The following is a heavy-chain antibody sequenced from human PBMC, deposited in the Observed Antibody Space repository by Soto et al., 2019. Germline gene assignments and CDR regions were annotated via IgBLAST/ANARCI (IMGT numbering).Heavy chain of an antibody. J-gene: IGHJ4*02. D-gene: IGHD6-13*01. CDR1: GFTFSSYG. CDR2: ISYDGSNK. Sequence: QVQLVESGGGVVQPGRSLRLSSAASGFTFSSYGMHWVRQAPGKGLEWVAVISYDGSNKYYADSVKGRFTISRDNSKNTLYLQMNSLRAEDTAVYYCAMAAAGTFDYWGQGTLVTVSS. CDR3: AMAAAGTFDY. V-gene: IGHV3-30*03.